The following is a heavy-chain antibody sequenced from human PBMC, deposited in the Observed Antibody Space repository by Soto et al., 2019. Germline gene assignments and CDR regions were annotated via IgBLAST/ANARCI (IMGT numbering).Heavy chain of an antibody. Sequence: GASVKVSCKASGGTFSSYAISWVLQAPGQGLEWMGGIIPIFGTANYAQKFQGRVTITADESTSTAYTELSSLRSEDTAVYYCARAQTAVLEWLSQSYWGQGTLVTVSS. D-gene: IGHD3-3*01. J-gene: IGHJ4*02. CDR3: ARAQTAVLEWLSQSY. V-gene: IGHV1-69*13. CDR1: GGTFSSYA. CDR2: IIPIFGTA.